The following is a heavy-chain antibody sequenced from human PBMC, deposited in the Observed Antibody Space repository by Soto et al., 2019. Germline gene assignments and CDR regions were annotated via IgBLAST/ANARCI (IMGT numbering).Heavy chain of an antibody. CDR2: INAGNGNT. Sequence: QVQLVQSGAEVKKPGASVKVSCKASGYTFTSYAMHWVRQAPGQRLEWMGWINAGNGNTKYSQKFQGRVTITRDTXAXXXXXXXXXLXXXXXAVXXCARXLGGWPDYWGQGTLVTVSS. CDR3: ARXLGGWPDY. D-gene: IGHD2-15*01. V-gene: IGHV1-3*01. J-gene: IGHJ4*02. CDR1: GYTFTSYA.